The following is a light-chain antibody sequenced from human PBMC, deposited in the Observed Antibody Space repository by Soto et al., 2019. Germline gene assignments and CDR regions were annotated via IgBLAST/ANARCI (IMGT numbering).Light chain of an antibody. V-gene: IGKV1-33*01. CDR3: QQYDSLPLT. J-gene: IGKJ5*01. Sequence: QMAQYRHSVAVSVGDRVTITCQASQDISNYLHWFQQKPGKAPQLMIFDVYNLQTGVHSRFSGGGSGTDFALTIRSLEPEDIATYYCQQYDSLPLTFGQGTRLEI. CDR1: QDISNY. CDR2: DVY.